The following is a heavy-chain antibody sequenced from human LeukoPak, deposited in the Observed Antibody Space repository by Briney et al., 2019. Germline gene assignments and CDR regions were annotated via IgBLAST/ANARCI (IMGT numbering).Heavy chain of an antibody. Sequence: GGSLRLSCAASGFTFSSYGMHWVRQAPGKGLEWVSGISGSDGSTNYADSVKGRFTISRDNSKNTLYLQMTSLRAEDTAVYFCAKVHTSSWSHWGQGTLVTVSS. V-gene: IGHV3-23*01. J-gene: IGHJ4*02. CDR3: AKVHTSSWSH. CDR2: ISGSDGST. D-gene: IGHD2-2*01. CDR1: GFTFSSYG.